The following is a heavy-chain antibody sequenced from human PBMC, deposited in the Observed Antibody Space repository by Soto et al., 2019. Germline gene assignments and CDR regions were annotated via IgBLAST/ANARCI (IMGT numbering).Heavy chain of an antibody. Sequence: GGSLRLSCVASGFTFSSYAVSWVRQAPGKGLEWVSAISGSGGSTYYADSVKGRFTMSRENSKNTVFLQVNSLRGEDRAISDRAKTGHIVSVPADKNWLASWGQGTLVTVSS. CDR3: AKTGHIVSVPADKNWLAS. CDR1: GFTFSSYA. D-gene: IGHD2-2*01. V-gene: IGHV3-23*01. CDR2: ISGSGGST. J-gene: IGHJ5*01.